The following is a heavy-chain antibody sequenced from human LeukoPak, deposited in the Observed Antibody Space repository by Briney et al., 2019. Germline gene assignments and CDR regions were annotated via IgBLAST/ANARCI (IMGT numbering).Heavy chain of an antibody. V-gene: IGHV4-59*12. CDR3: ARRIFGSSGYYGNFDY. D-gene: IGHD3-22*01. CDR2: IYYSGIT. CDR1: GGSISSYY. J-gene: IGHJ4*02. Sequence: SETLSLTCTVSGGSISSYYWTWIRQPPGKGLEWIGFIYYSGITKYNPSLESRVTISVDTSKNQFSLKLSSVTAADTAVYYCARRIFGSSGYYGNFDYWGQGTLVTVSS.